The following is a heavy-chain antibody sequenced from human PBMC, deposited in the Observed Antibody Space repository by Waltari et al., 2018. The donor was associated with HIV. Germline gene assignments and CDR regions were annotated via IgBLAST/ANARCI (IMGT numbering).Heavy chain of an antibody. CDR1: GGAISRSIYF. CDR3: ARKGWLGGRYFQH. CDR2: THDNGTT. V-gene: IGHV4-39*01. D-gene: IGHD6-19*01. J-gene: IGHJ1*01. Sequence: QLQLRESGPGLVKPSGTLSLSCIVSGGAISRSIYFWGWFRQTPGKGLEWIGSTHDNGTTHYNQSLKSRVTISIDTSKNQFSLKVTSVTAADTAAYYCARKGWLGGRYFQHWGLGTLVTVSS.